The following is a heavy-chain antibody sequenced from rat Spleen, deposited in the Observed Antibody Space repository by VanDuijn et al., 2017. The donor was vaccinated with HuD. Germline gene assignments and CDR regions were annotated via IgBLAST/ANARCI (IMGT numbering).Heavy chain of an antibody. V-gene: IGHV5-31*01. Sequence: EVQLMESGGGLVQPGKSLKLSCVASGFTFNNYWMTWIRQAPGKGLEWVASITNNGRSTYYPDSVRGRFTISRDNAENTLYLQMDSLRSEDTATYYCAREDYYSSYGPFAYWGQGTLVTVSS. D-gene: IGHD1-2*01. CDR1: GFTFNNYW. CDR3: AREDYYSSYGPFAY. J-gene: IGHJ3*01. CDR2: ITNNGRST.